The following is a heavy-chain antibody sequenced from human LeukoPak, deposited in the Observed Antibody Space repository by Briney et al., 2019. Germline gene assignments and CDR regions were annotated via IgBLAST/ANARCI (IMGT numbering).Heavy chain of an antibody. CDR2: ISSSSSYI. J-gene: IGHJ4*02. D-gene: IGHD6-19*01. CDR3: ASEGGIIAVVPLDY. V-gene: IGHV3-21*01. Sequence: GGSLRLSCAASGFTFSSYSMNWVRQAPGKGLEWVSSISSSSSYIYYADSVKGRFTISRDNAKNSLYLQMNSLRAEDTAVYYCASEGGIIAVVPLDYWGQGTLVTVSS. CDR1: GFTFSSYS.